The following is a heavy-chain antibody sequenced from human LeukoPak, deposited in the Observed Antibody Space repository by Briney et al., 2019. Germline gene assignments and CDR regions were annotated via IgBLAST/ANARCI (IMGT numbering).Heavy chain of an antibody. D-gene: IGHD6-19*01. V-gene: IGHV3-23*01. Sequence: QTGGSLRLSCAASEFTLSSNAMSWVRQAPGKGLEWVSGISGSGGGTYYADSVKGRFTISRDNSRNTLYLQMDSLRAEDTAVYYCAKSSRGWSVDYWGQGTPVTVSS. CDR1: EFTLSSNA. CDR3: AKSSRGWSVDY. CDR2: ISGSGGGT. J-gene: IGHJ4*02.